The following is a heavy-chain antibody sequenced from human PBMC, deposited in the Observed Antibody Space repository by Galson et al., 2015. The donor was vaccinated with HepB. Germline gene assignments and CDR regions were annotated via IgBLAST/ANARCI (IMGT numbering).Heavy chain of an antibody. CDR3: AKDPYLYSALAGTMAGFDY. CDR2: ISYDGSNK. D-gene: IGHD6-19*01. CDR1: GFTFSNYG. V-gene: IGHV3-30*18. J-gene: IGHJ4*02. Sequence: SLRLTCAASGFTFSNYGIHWVRQAPGKGLEGVAVISYDGSNKYYADSVKGRFTISRDNSKNTLYLQMNSLRAEDTALYYCAKDPYLYSALAGTMAGFDYWGQGTLVTVSS.